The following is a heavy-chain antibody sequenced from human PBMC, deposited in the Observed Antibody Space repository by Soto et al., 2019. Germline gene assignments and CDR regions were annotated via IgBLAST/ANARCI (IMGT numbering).Heavy chain of an antibody. Sequence: QVQLQQSGPGLVKPSQTLSLTCAISGDSVSSNSAAWNWIRQSPSRGLEWLGRPYYGSKWYSDYAVSMRGRITINAGTSKNQFSLQLNSVTPEDTAVYYCAREDLLWFGELLYPDYYGVDVWGQGTTVTVSS. D-gene: IGHD3-10*01. CDR1: GDSVSSNSAA. V-gene: IGHV6-1*01. J-gene: IGHJ6*02. CDR3: AREDLLWFGELLYPDYYGVDV. CDR2: PYYGSKWYS.